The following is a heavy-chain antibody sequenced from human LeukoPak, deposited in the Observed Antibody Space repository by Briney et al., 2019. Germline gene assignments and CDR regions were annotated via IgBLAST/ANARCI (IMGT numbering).Heavy chain of an antibody. CDR1: GFTFSSYW. Sequence: GGSLRLSCAASGFTFSSYWMHWVRQAPGKGLVWVSRINSDGSSTSYADSVKGRFTISRDNAKNTLYLQMNSLRAGDTAVYYCARDNYDFWSGYRFDPWGQGTLVTVSS. D-gene: IGHD3-3*01. CDR2: INSDGSST. V-gene: IGHV3-74*01. CDR3: ARDNYDFWSGYRFDP. J-gene: IGHJ5*02.